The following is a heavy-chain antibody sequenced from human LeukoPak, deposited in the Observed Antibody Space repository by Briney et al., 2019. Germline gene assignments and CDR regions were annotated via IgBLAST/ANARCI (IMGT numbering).Heavy chain of an antibody. V-gene: IGHV4-59*01. J-gene: IGHJ6*04. D-gene: IGHD6-25*01. Sequence: SETLSLTCTVSGGSISSYYWSWIRQPPGKGLEWIGYIYYSGSTNYNPSLESRVTISVDTSKNQFSLKLSYVTAADTAVYYCARAAYSSAVYYYGMDVWGKGTTVTVSS. CDR2: IYYSGST. CDR1: GGSISSYY. CDR3: ARAAYSSAVYYYGMDV.